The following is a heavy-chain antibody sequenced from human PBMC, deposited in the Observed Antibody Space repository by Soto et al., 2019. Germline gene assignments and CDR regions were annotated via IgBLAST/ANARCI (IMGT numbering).Heavy chain of an antibody. CDR1: GFTFSSYS. J-gene: IGHJ6*02. CDR3: ARDWDFWSGYYRDYYYGMDV. Sequence: EVQLVESGGGLVKPGGSLRLSCAASGFTFSSYSMNWVRQAPGKGLEWVSSISSSSSYIYYADSVKGRFTISRDNAKNSLYLQMNSLRAEDTAVYYCARDWDFWSGYYRDYYYGMDVWGQGTTVTVSS. V-gene: IGHV3-21*01. D-gene: IGHD3-3*01. CDR2: ISSSSSYI.